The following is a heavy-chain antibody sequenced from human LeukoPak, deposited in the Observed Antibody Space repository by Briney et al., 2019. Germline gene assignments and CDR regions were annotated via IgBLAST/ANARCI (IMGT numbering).Heavy chain of an antibody. D-gene: IGHD2-8*02. V-gene: IGHV3-30*03. J-gene: IGHJ4*02. CDR3: AREKYCTETDCLHGRFYFDY. Sequence: PGGSLRLSCAASEFKLSTYGMHWVRQVPGKGLEWVAVISYDGRSNNYADSVKGRFTISRDNSRNTLYLQMNSLRAEDTAVYFCAREKYCTETDCLHGRFYFDYWGQGTLVTVSS. CDR2: ISYDGRSN. CDR1: EFKLSTYG.